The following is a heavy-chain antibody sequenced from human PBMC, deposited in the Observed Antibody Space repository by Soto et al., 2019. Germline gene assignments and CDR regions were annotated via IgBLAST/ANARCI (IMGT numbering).Heavy chain of an antibody. J-gene: IGHJ5*02. CDR2: IYYSGST. CDR1: GGSISSYY. Sequence: SETLSLTCTVSGGSISSYYWGWIRQPPGKGLEWIGYIYYSGSTNYNPSLKSRVTISVDTSKNQFSLKLSSVTAADTAVYYCARGQLWESYYDFWSGYYTEGWFDPWGQGTLVTVSS. CDR3: ARGQLWESYYDFWSGYYTEGWFDP. D-gene: IGHD3-3*01. V-gene: IGHV4-59*01.